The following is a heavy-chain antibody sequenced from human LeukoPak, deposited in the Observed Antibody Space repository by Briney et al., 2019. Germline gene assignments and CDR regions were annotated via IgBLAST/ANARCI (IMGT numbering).Heavy chain of an antibody. CDR1: GITFNSYA. Sequence: LPGGPLRFSCAASGITFNSYAMSWVRQAPGKGLEWVSPISGSGGSTYYADSVKGRFTISRDNSKNTLYLQMNSLRAEDTAVYYCAKGGTHWPTGYYYMDVWGKGTTVTVSS. CDR2: ISGSGGST. J-gene: IGHJ6*03. CDR3: AKGGTHWPTGYYYMDV. V-gene: IGHV3-23*01. D-gene: IGHD1-1*01.